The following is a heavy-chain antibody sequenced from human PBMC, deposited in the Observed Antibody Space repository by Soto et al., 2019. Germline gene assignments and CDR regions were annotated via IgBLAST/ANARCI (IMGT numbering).Heavy chain of an antibody. CDR1: GFTFSSYS. V-gene: IGHV3-48*01. D-gene: IGHD3-16*01. J-gene: IGHJ6*01. Sequence: EVQLVESGGGLVQPGGSLRLSCAASGFTFSSYSMNWVRQAPGKGLEWVSYISSSSSTIYYADSVKGRFTISRDNAKNSLDRRMNGLRAEGTAVYYGAREGGLGYVWGVVRPNYYGMDVWGQGTTVTVSS. CDR3: AREGGLGYVWGVVRPNYYGMDV. CDR2: ISSSSSTI.